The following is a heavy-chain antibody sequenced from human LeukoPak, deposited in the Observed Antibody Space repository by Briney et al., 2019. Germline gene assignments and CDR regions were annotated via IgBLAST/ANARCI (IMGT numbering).Heavy chain of an antibody. Sequence: GGSLRLSCAASGFTFSSYGMSWVRQAPGKGLEWVSAISGSGGSTYYADSVKGRFTISRDNSKNTLYLQMNSLRAEDTAVYYCARILSGSYYRDAFDIWGQGTMVTVSS. D-gene: IGHD1-26*01. CDR1: GFTFSSYG. CDR2: ISGSGGST. V-gene: IGHV3-23*01. CDR3: ARILSGSYYRDAFDI. J-gene: IGHJ3*02.